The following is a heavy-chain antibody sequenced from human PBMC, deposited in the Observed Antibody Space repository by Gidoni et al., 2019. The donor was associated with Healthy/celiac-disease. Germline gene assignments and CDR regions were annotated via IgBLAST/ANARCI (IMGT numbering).Heavy chain of an antibody. CDR3: ASDPHCSSTSCYSPYYYGMDV. D-gene: IGHD2-2*01. Sequence: QVHRVQSGAEVQKPGASVQVYCESAGYTFTSYGISWVLQAPGQGLEWMGWTSAYNGNTNYAQKLQGRVSMTTDTSTSTAYMELSSMTSDDTAVYSCASDPHCSSTSCYSPYYYGMDVWGQGTTVTVSS. CDR2: TSAYNGNT. V-gene: IGHV1-18*01. CDR1: GYTFTSYG. J-gene: IGHJ6*02.